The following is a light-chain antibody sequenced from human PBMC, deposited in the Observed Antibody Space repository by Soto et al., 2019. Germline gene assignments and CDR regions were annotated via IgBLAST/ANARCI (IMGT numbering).Light chain of an antibody. CDR2: EVS. Sequence: QSALTQPASVSGSPGQSITISCTGTSSDVGSYNLVSWYQQHPGKAPKLMIYEVSKRPSGVSNRFSGSKSGNTASLTISGLQAEDEADYYCCSYAGSSPYVFGTGTKLIVL. V-gene: IGLV2-23*02. CDR1: SSDVGSYNL. J-gene: IGLJ1*01. CDR3: CSYAGSSPYV.